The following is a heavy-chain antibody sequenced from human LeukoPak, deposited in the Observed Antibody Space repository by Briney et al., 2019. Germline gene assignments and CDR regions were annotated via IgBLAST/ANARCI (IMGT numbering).Heavy chain of an antibody. CDR2: IFYRGTT. Sequence: SETLSLTCTVSGASVSSYYWSWIRQAPGKGLEWIGYIFYRGTTDYSPSLNRRVTLSVDTSKNQFSLKLYSVTAADTAVYYCAGLQREDGGSADFWNGYDHWGQGSLVTVSS. V-gene: IGHV4-59*08. D-gene: IGHD3-3*01. J-gene: IGHJ5*02. CDR3: AGLQREDGGSADFWNGYDH. CDR1: GASVSSYY.